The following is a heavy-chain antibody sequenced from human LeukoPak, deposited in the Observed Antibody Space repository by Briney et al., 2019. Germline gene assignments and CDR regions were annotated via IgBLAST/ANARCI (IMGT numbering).Heavy chain of an antibody. J-gene: IGHJ4*02. D-gene: IGHD1-1*01. CDR3: ARNKSGGDFGTYSY. V-gene: IGHV4-39*07. CDR1: GDSISSSRSY. CDR2: IHYSGST. Sequence: SETLSLTCTVSGDSISSSRSYWGWIRQPPGKGLEWIGNIHYSGSTFYNPSLKSRVTISVDKSMNQFSLKLSSVTAADTAVYYCARNKSGGDFGTYSYWGQGTLVTVSS.